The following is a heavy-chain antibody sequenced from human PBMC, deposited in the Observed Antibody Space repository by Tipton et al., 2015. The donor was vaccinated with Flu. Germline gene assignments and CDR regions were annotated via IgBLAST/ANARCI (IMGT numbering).Heavy chain of an antibody. Sequence: TLSLTCTVPGGSISSYYWSWIRQPPGKGLEWIGYIYYSGSTNYNPSLKSRVTISVDTSKNQFSLKLSSVTAADTAVYYCARDLGSSGSFDYWGQGTLVTVS. CDR1: GGSISSYY. CDR2: IYYSGST. V-gene: IGHV4-59*01. J-gene: IGHJ4*02. CDR3: ARDLGSSGSFDY. D-gene: IGHD6-13*01.